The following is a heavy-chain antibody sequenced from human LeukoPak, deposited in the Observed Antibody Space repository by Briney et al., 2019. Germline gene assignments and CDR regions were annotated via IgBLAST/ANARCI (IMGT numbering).Heavy chain of an antibody. V-gene: IGHV5-51*01. J-gene: IGHJ5*02. CDR2: IYPGDSDT. CDR3: ARGSYYDSSGYYPNWFDP. D-gene: IGHD3-22*01. CDR1: GYSFTSYW. Sequence: ESLKISCKGSGYSFTSYWIGWVRQMPGKGLEWMGIIYPGDSDTRYSPSFQGQVTISADKSISTAYLQWSSLKASDTAMYYYARGSYYDSSGYYPNWFDPWGQGTLVTVSS.